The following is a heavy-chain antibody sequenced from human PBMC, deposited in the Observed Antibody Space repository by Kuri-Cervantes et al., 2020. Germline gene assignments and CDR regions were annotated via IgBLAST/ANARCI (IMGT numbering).Heavy chain of an antibody. CDR2: IDPSGGST. J-gene: IGHJ4*02. CDR3: ARALRYSVGSGLSLVYYFDY. D-gene: IGHD3-9*01. CDR1: GYTFTSYY. Sequence: ASVKVTCKASGYTFTSYYMHWVRQAPGQGLEWMGIIDPSGGSTSYAQKFQGRVTMTRDTSTSTVYMELSSLRSEDTAVYYCARALRYSVGSGLSLVYYFDYWGQGTLVTVSS. V-gene: IGHV1-46*01.